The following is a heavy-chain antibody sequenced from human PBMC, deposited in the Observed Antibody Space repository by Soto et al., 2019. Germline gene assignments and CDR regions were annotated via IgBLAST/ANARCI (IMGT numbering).Heavy chain of an antibody. V-gene: IGHV3-23*01. CDR1: GFTFSSYA. CDR2: ISGSGGST. D-gene: IGHD3-22*01. Sequence: GGSLRLSCAASGFTFSSYAMSWVRQAPGKGLEWVSAISGSGGSTYYADSVKGRFTISRDNSKNTLYLQMNSLRAEDTAVYYCAKASMYYYDSSGYSGYWGQGTLVTVSS. J-gene: IGHJ4*02. CDR3: AKASMYYYDSSGYSGY.